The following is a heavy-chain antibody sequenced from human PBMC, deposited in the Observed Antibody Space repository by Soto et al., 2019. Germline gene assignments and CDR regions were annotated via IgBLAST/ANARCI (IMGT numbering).Heavy chain of an antibody. CDR3: ARCSYYDSSGYCNEYFQH. D-gene: IGHD3-22*01. CDR2: INPNSGGT. CDR1: GYTFTGYY. Sequence: ASVKVSCKASGYTFTGYYMHWVRQAPGQGLEWMGWINPNSGGTNYAQKFQGRVTMTRDTSISTAYMELSRLRSDDTAVYYCARCSYYDSSGYCNEYFQHWGEGTLVTVSS. V-gene: IGHV1-2*02. J-gene: IGHJ1*01.